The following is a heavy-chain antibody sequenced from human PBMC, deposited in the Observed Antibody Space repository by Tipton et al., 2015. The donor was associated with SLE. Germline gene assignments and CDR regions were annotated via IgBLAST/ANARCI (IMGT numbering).Heavy chain of an antibody. D-gene: IGHD1-26*01. CDR2: IHHNGTT. J-gene: IGHJ4*02. V-gene: IGHV4-59*01. CDR1: GGSISSYY. Sequence: GLVKPSETLSLTCTVSGGSISSYYWSWIRQHPGKGLEWIGYIHHNGTTNYNPSLQSRVTISRDPCENQFSRKLSSATSPDTSVYYCARDHVGVCDFDDGGQGSLVTVSA. CDR3: ARDHVGVCDFDD.